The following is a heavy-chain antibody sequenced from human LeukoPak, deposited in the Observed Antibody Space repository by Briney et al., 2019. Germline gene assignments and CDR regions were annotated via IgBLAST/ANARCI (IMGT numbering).Heavy chain of an antibody. V-gene: IGHV4-38-2*01. J-gene: IGHJ4*02. CDR1: GYSISSGYH. Sequence: PSETLSLTCAVSGYSISSGYHWGWIRQPPGKGLEWIGSIYHSGSTYYNPSLKSRVTISVDTSKNQFSLKLSSVTAADTAVYYCARQYYDFWSGYLHYFDYWGQGTLVTVSS. CDR2: IYHSGST. CDR3: ARQYYDFWSGYLHYFDY. D-gene: IGHD3-3*01.